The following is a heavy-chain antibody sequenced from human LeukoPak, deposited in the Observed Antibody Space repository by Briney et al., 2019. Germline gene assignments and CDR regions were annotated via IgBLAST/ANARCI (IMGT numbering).Heavy chain of an antibody. CDR2: IKQDGSEK. J-gene: IGHJ3*02. CDR1: GFTFSSYW. V-gene: IGHV3-7*01. Sequence: PGGSLRLSCVASGFTFSSYWMSWVRQPPGKGLECVANIKQDGSEKYYVDSVKGRFTISRDNAKNSLFLQMNSLRAEDTAVYYCARNPPHYDIPDAFDMWGQGTMVTVSS. CDR3: ARNPPHYDIPDAFDM. D-gene: IGHD3-9*01.